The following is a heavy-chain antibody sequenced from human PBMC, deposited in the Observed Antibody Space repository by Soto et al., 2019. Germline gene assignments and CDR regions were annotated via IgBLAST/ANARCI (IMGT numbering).Heavy chain of an antibody. J-gene: IGHJ4*01. CDR2: ISSDGETK. V-gene: IGHV3-30*18. D-gene: IGHD6-19*01. CDR3: AKEVEVAGDLDY. CDR1: GFTFSTYG. Sequence: GGSLRLSCEASGFTFSTYGIHWVRQAPGKGLEWVGVISSDGETKYYADSVKGRLTISRDNSKNTMYLQMASLRPEDTAVYYCAKEVEVAGDLDYWGHGTLVTVSS.